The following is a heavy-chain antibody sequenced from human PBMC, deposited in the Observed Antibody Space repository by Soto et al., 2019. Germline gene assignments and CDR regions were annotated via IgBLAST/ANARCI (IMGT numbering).Heavy chain of an antibody. D-gene: IGHD4-4*01. CDR1: GFTFSSYA. J-gene: IGHJ6*02. Sequence: GGSLRLSCEASGFTFSSYAMSWVRQAPGKGLQWVSTISGSDGNTYYTDSVKGRFTISRDKSKNTVYLQMTSLRAEDTTLYYCAKSELQLPFSARYHYGMDVWGQGTTVTVSS. CDR2: ISGSDGNT. V-gene: IGHV3-23*01. CDR3: AKSELQLPFSARYHYGMDV.